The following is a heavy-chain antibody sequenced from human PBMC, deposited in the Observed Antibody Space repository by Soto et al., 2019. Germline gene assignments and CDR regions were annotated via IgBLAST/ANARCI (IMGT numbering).Heavy chain of an antibody. J-gene: IGHJ3*02. CDR1: GYSFSFYW. CDR3: ATAYVYDFENSNYYRDAFDI. CDR2: MYPDDSDI. D-gene: IGHD3-22*01. Sequence: DSLKISCRASGYSFSFYWIGWVRQMPGKGLEWMAIMYPDDSDIRYSPSFEAHVTISADKSTSTAFLQWSSLKASDTAMYYCATAYVYDFENSNYYRDAFDIWGQGTLVTVSS. V-gene: IGHV5-51*01.